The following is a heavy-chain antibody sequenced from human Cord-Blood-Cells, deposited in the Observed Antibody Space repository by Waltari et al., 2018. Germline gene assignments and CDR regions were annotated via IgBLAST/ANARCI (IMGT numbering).Heavy chain of an antibody. Sequence: QLQLQESGPGLVQPSEPLSLTCPVSGGPISSSSYYWGWIRKPPEKGLEWIGSIYYSGSTYYNPSLKSRVTISVDTSKNQFSLKLSSVTAADTAVYYCARHFGRNIVVVPAAIDYWGQGTLVTVSS. CDR3: ARHFGRNIVVVPAAIDY. V-gene: IGHV4-39*01. J-gene: IGHJ4*02. D-gene: IGHD2-2*01. CDR1: GGPISSSSYY. CDR2: IYYSGST.